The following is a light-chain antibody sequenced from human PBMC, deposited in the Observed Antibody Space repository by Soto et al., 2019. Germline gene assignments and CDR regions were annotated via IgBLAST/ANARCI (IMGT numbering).Light chain of an antibody. V-gene: IGKV3-20*01. CDR3: QKYDNLPCT. J-gene: IGKJ2*02. CDR1: QYLSTDD. CDR2: STS. Sequence: ETVLTQSPASLSLSPGETATLSCRASQYLSTDDFAWYRQKPGQAPSLLIYSTSRRMSGVPDRFSASVSGTDFTLTISRLEPEDFAVYYCQKYDNLPCTFGQGTKLEIK.